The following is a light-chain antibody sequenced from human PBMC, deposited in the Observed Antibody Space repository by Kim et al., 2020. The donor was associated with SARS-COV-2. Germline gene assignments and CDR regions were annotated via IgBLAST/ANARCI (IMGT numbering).Light chain of an antibody. CDR3: GADHGSGSNFVYV. J-gene: IGLJ1*01. CDR2: VGTGGIVG. CDR1: SGYSNYK. V-gene: IGLV9-49*01. Sequence: CTQSSGYSNYKVDWYQQRPGKGPRFVMRVGTGGIVGSKGDGIPDRFSVLGSGLDRYLTIKNIQEEDESDYHCGADHGSGSNFVYVFGTGTKVTVL.